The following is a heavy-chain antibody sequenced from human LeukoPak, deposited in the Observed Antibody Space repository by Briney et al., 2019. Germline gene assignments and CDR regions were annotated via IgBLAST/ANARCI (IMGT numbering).Heavy chain of an antibody. D-gene: IGHD2-21*02. Sequence: PGGSLRLSCAASGFTLSSYSMNWVRQAPGKGLEWVSSISSGSSYIYYADSVKGRFTISRDNAKNSLYLQMNSLRAEDTAVYYCARGSGYCGGDCYPRPYYYYYGMDVWGQGTTVTVSS. J-gene: IGHJ6*02. CDR2: ISSGSSYI. CDR1: GFTLSSYS. V-gene: IGHV3-21*01. CDR3: ARGSGYCGGDCYPRPYYYYYGMDV.